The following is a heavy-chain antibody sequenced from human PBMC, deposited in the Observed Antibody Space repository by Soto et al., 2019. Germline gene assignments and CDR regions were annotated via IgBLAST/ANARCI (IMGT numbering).Heavy chain of an antibody. J-gene: IGHJ6*02. D-gene: IGHD3-10*01. CDR2: ISAYNGNT. V-gene: IGHV1-18*04. Sequence: ASVKVSCKASGYTFTSYGISWVRQAPGQGLEWMGWISAYNGNTNYAQKLQGRVTMTTDTSTSTAYMELRSLRSDDTAVYYSAREGSVETSRFSEGIDYYYSGMDVWGQGTAVPVS. CDR3: AREGSVETSRFSEGIDYYYSGMDV. CDR1: GYTFTSYG.